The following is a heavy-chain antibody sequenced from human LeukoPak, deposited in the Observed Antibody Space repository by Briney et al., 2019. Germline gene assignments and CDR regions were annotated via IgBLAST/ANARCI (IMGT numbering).Heavy chain of an antibody. J-gene: IGHJ6*03. CDR1: GYTFTGYY. CDR2: INPNSGGT. V-gene: IGHV1-2*02. D-gene: IGHD6-6*01. CDR3: ARDRRSSSSVAYYMDV. Sequence: GASVKVSCKASGYTFTGYYMHWVRQAPGQGLEWMGWINPNSGGTNYAQKFQSRVTMTRDTSISTAYMELSRLRSDDTAVYYCARDRRSSSSVAYYMDVWGKGTTVTVSS.